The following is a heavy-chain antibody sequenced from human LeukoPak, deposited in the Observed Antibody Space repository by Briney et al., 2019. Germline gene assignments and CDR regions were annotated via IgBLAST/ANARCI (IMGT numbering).Heavy chain of an antibody. J-gene: IGHJ6*03. CDR3: ARVPGLGRYYYYYYMDV. CDR1: GGSFCGYY. V-gene: IGHV4-34*01. CDR2: INHSGST. Sequence: PSETLSLTCAVYGGSFCGYYWSWIRQPPGKGLEWIGEINHSGSTNYNPSLKSRVTISVDTSKNQFSLKLSSVTAADTAVYYCARVPGLGRYYYYYYMDVWGKGTTVTVSS.